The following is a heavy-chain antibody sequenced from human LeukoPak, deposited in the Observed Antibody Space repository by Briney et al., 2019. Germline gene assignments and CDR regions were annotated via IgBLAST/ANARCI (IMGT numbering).Heavy chain of an antibody. CDR3: ARDWIGGDCYSCAFDAFDI. CDR2: IIPIFGTA. CDR1: GGTFSSYA. J-gene: IGHJ3*02. Sequence: SVKVSCKASGGTFSSYAISWVRQAPGQGLEWMGRIIPIFGTANYAQKFQGRGTITTEHATSTAYMELSSLRSEDTAVYYCARDWIGGDCYSCAFDAFDIWGQGTMVTVSS. V-gene: IGHV1-69*05. D-gene: IGHD2-21*01.